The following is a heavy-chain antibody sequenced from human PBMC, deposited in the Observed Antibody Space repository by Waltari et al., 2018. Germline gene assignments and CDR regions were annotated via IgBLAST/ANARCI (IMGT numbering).Heavy chain of an antibody. CDR1: GGSISSGSYY. CDR3: ARDRVAYSYGRAYYYYMDV. D-gene: IGHD5-18*01. J-gene: IGHJ6*03. Sequence: QVQLQESGPGLVKPSQTLSLTCTVSGGSISSGSYYWSWLRQPAGKGLEWIGRIYTSGSTNHNPSLKSRVTISVDTSKNQFYLKLSSVTAADTAVYHCARDRVAYSYGRAYYYYMDVWGKGTTVTVSS. V-gene: IGHV4-61*02. CDR2: IYTSGST.